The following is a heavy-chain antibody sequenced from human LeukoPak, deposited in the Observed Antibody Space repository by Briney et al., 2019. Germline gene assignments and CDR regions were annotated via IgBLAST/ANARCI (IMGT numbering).Heavy chain of an antibody. CDR2: IYYSGST. J-gene: IGHJ4*02. CDR3: ARVRMVGADYYFDY. CDR1: SVSISSYY. D-gene: IGHD3-10*02. V-gene: IGHV4-59*01. Sequence: SETLSLTCTVSSVSISSYYWSWIRQPPGKGLEWIGYIYYSGSTNYNPSLKSRVTISVDTSKNQFSLKLSSVTAADTAVYYCARVRMVGADYYFDYWGQGTLVTVAS.